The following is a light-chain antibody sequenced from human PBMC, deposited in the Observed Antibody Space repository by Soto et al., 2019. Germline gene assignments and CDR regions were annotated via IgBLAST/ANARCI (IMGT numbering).Light chain of an antibody. J-gene: IGKJ4*01. Sequence: IVLTQSPATLSLSPGAGATLSCRASQSVRNYLAWYQQRPGQAPRLLIYDTSNRAPGIPARFSGSGSGTDFTLTISSLEPEDFAVYYCLQRSKWSLTFGGGTKVEI. V-gene: IGKV3-11*01. CDR3: LQRSKWSLT. CDR2: DTS. CDR1: QSVRNY.